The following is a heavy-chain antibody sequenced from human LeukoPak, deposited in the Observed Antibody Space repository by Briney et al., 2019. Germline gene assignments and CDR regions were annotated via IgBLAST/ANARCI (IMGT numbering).Heavy chain of an antibody. CDR3: AKDGGGMAYSGSYLVLSDAFDI. J-gene: IGHJ3*02. CDR2: ISGGGAST. D-gene: IGHD1-26*01. V-gene: IGHV3-23*01. Sequence: PGGSLRLSCAASGFTFSSYGMTWVRQAPGKGLEWVSAISGGGASTYYADSVKGRFTISRDNSKNTLYLQMNSLRAEDTAVYYCAKDGGGMAYSGSYLVLSDAFDIWGQGTMVTVSS. CDR1: GFTFSSYG.